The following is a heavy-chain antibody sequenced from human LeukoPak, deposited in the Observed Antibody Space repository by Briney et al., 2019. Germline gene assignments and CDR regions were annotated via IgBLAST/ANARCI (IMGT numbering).Heavy chain of an antibody. Sequence: GGSLRLSCAASGFSFSNAWMTWVRQAPGKGREWVGRIKSKIDGETTDYTEPVKGRFTISRDVSKNTLYVQMNSLKSEDTAVYYCTTYKVTTAFDLWGRGTLVTVSS. CDR2: IKSKIDGETT. D-gene: IGHD4-17*01. J-gene: IGHJ2*01. CDR1: GFSFSNAW. CDR3: TTYKVTTAFDL. V-gene: IGHV3-15*01.